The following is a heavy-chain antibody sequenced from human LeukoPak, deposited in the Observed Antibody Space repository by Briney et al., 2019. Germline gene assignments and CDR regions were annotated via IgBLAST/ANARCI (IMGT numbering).Heavy chain of an antibody. Sequence: GGSLRLSCAASGLTLSRCAMSWVRQAPGKGLEWVSSISISGDTYYADSVKGRFTISRDNAKNSLYLQMNSLRDEDTAVYYCARDPFSELLWFGELSFWGQGTLVTVSS. CDR1: GLTLSRCA. D-gene: IGHD3-10*01. V-gene: IGHV3-69-1*01. CDR3: ARDPFSELLWFGELSF. CDR2: ISISGDT. J-gene: IGHJ4*02.